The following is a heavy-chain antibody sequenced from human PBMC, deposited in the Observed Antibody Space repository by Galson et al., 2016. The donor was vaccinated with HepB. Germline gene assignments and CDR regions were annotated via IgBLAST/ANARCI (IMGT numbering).Heavy chain of an antibody. V-gene: IGHV3-53*04. CDR3: ARDPGISGTI. D-gene: IGHD1-7*01. Sequence: SLRLSCAASGFTVSNNYMTWVRQAPGKGLEWVSTIYSGGSTFYTDSVQGRFTLYRHNSKNTLYLQMDTLRPEDTAVYYCARDPGISGTIWGQGILVTVSS. J-gene: IGHJ4*02. CDR1: GFTVSNNY. CDR2: IYSGGST.